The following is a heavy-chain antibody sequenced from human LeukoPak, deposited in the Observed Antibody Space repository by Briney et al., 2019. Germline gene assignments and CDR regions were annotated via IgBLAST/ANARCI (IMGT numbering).Heavy chain of an antibody. CDR3: AKDPVNSSGWYGSGYYFDY. Sequence: GGSLRLSCAASGFTFSSYGMHWVRQAPGKGLEWVAFIRYDGSNKYYADSVKGRFTISRDNSKNTLYLQMNSLRAEDTAVYYCAKDPVNSSGWYGSGYYFDYWGQGTLVTVSS. CDR2: IRYDGSNK. CDR1: GFTFSSYG. D-gene: IGHD6-19*01. J-gene: IGHJ4*02. V-gene: IGHV3-30*02.